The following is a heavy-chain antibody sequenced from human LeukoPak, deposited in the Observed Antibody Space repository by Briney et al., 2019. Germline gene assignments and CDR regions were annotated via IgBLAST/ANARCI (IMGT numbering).Heavy chain of an antibody. CDR3: ARDISSWYYFDD. CDR2: IYSGGST. Sequence: GGSLRLSCAASGFTVSSNYMSWVRQAPGKGLEWVSVIYSGGSTYYSDSVKGRFTISRDNSKNTLYLQMNSLRAEDTAVYYCARDISSWYYFDDWGQGTPVTVSS. J-gene: IGHJ4*02. CDR1: GFTVSSNY. D-gene: IGHD6-13*01. V-gene: IGHV3-66*01.